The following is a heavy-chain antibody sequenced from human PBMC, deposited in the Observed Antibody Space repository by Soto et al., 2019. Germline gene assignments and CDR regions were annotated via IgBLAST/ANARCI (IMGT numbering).Heavy chain of an antibody. CDR3: ATPIVAFY. CDR1: GYTFTSYA. D-gene: IGHD5-12*01. J-gene: IGHJ4*02. V-gene: IGHV1-3*01. CDR2: INAGNGNT. Sequence: GASVKVSCKASGYTFTSYAIHWVRQAPGQRLEWMGWINAGNGNTKYSQKFQGRAIITRDTSAGTAYMELRSLRSEDTAVYYCATPIVAFYWGQGTLVTVSS.